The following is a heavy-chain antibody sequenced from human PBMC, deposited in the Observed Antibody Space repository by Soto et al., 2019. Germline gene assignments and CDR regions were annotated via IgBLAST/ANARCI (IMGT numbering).Heavy chain of an antibody. Sequence: QVQLQESGPGLVKPSETLSLTCTVSGGSIGTDYCSWIRQPPGKGLEWIGYVYYSGSTNYNPSLQSRVTISVDTSKNHFSLELNSVTAADTAMYYCARGRREQPLGPPRSYYFDYWGPGALVTVSS. CDR3: ARGRREQPLGPPRSYYFDY. D-gene: IGHD1-26*01. CDR2: VYYSGST. V-gene: IGHV4-59*01. J-gene: IGHJ4*02. CDR1: GGSIGTDY.